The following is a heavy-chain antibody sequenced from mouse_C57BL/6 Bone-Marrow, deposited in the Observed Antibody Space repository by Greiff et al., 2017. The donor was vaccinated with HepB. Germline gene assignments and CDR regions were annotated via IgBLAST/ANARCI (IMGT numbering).Heavy chain of an antibody. V-gene: IGHV1-50*01. CDR1: GYTFTSYW. CDR2: IDPSDSYT. Sequence: QVQLKQPGAELVKPGASVKLSCKASGYTFTSYWMQWVKQRPGQGLEWIGEIDPSDSYTNYNQKFKGKATLTVDTTSSTAYMQLSSLTSEDSAVYYCARVGLYWGQGTTHTVSS. CDR3: ARVGLY. D-gene: IGHD3-1*01. J-gene: IGHJ2*01.